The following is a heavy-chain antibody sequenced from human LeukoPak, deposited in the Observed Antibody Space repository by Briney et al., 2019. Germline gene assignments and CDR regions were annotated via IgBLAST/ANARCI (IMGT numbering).Heavy chain of an antibody. CDR3: ARSGNRGCSYGSIDY. D-gene: IGHD5-18*01. V-gene: IGHV4-34*01. CDR1: GGSFSGYY. Sequence: SETLSLTCAVYGGSFSGYYWTWIRQPPGKGLEWIGEIKHSGSINYNPSLKSRVTISVDTSKNQFSLKLSSVTAADTAVYYCARSGNRGCSYGSIDYWGQGTLVTVSS. CDR2: IKHSGSI. J-gene: IGHJ4*02.